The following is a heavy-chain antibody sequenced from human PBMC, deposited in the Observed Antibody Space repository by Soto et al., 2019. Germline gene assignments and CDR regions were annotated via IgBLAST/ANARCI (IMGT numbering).Heavy chain of an antibody. D-gene: IGHD6-19*01. CDR2: ISYDGSNK. CDR3: AKEPVAYSSGWYAFDI. J-gene: IGHJ3*02. Sequence: QVQLVESGGGVVQPGRSLRLSCAASGFTFSSYGMHWVRQAPGKGLEWVAVISYDGSNKYYADSAKGRFTISRDNSKNTLYLQMNSLRAEDTAVYYCAKEPVAYSSGWYAFDIWGQGTMVTVSS. V-gene: IGHV3-30*18. CDR1: GFTFSSYG.